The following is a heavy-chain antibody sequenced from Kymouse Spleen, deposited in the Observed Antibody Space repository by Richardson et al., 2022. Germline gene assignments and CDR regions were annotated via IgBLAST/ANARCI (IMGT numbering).Heavy chain of an antibody. CDR2: INWNGGST. J-gene: IGHJ6*02. CDR3: ARDRYCTNGVCPYYYYYGMDV. Sequence: EVQLVESGGGVVRPGGSLRLSCAASGFTFDDYGMSWVRQAPGKGLEWVSGINWNGGSTGYADSVKGRFTISRDNAKNSLYLQMNSLRAEDTALYYCARDRYCTNGVCPYYYYYGMDVWGQGTTVTVSS. CDR1: GFTFDDYG. V-gene: IGHV3-20*d01. D-gene: IGHD2-8*01.